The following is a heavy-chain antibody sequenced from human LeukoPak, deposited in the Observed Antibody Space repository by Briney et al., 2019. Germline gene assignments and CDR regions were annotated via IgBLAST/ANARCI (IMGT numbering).Heavy chain of an antibody. CDR2: ISSSGSTI. J-gene: IGHJ3*02. CDR1: GFTFSSYE. V-gene: IGHV3-48*03. D-gene: IGHD3-9*01. CDR3: ARGVYYDILTGYSDDAFDI. Sequence: PGGALRLSCAASGFTFSSYEMNWVRQAPGKGVEGVSYISSSGSTIYYADSVKGRFTISRDNAKNSLYLQMNSLRAEDTAVYYCARGVYYDILTGYSDDAFDIWGQGTMVTVSS.